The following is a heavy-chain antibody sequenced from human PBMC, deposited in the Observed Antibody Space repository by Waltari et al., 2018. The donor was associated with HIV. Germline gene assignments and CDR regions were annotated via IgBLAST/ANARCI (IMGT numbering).Heavy chain of an antibody. D-gene: IGHD1-26*01. V-gene: IGHV3-30-3*02. J-gene: IGHJ5*02. Sequence: QVQLVESGGGVVQPGRSLRLSCAVSGFNFSSYVMHWVRQAPGKGLEWVAVISKDGNRKFYADSVKGRFTISRDNSWNTLSLQMNSLRAEDTATYYCAKSDDGAWHYFIAWGQGTLVTVSS. CDR3: AKSDDGAWHYFIA. CDR2: ISKDGNRK. CDR1: GFNFSSYV.